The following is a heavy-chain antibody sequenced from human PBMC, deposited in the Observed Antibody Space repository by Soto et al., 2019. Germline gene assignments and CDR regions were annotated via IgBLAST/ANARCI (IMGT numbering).Heavy chain of an antibody. D-gene: IGHD5-12*01. V-gene: IGHV3-21*01. CDR1: GFPFRTYT. Sequence: GGSLRLSCTPSGFPFRTYTMSWVRQAPGKGLEWVSSISVWSNYRYTADSLKGRFFISRDNAKDSLYLEMNDLRAEDTAVYYCAGNVDITFIPPGGFDPWGQGTLVTVSS. CDR3: AGNVDITFIPPGGFDP. J-gene: IGHJ5*02. CDR2: ISVWSNYR.